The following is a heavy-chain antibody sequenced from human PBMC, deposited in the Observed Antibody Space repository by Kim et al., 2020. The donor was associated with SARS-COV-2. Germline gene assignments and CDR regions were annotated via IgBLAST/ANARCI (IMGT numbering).Heavy chain of an antibody. CDR1: GFTFSSYA. CDR3: AKATIAETRTSRFDY. CDR2: LSGSGGST. V-gene: IGHV3-23*01. Sequence: GGSLRLSCAASGFTFSSYAMTWVRQAPGKGLEWVSTLSGSGGSTYYADSVKGRFTISRDNSKNTLYLQMNSLRAEDTAVFYCAKATIAETRTSRFDYWGQGTLVTIDS. J-gene: IGHJ4*02. D-gene: IGHD6-13*01.